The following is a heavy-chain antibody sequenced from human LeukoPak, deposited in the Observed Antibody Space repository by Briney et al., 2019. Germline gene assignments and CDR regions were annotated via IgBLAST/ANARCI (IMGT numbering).Heavy chain of an antibody. V-gene: IGHV1-8*01. CDR1: VYTFTSYD. D-gene: IGHD3-9*01. Sequence: ASVKVSCKASVYTFTSYDINWVRQATGRGLEWMGWMNPNSGNTGYAQKFQGRVTMTRNTSISTAYMELSSLRSEDTAVYYCARGGGTVARENFEDYWGQGTLVTVSS. CDR3: ARGGGTVARENFEDY. CDR2: MNPNSGNT. J-gene: IGHJ4*02.